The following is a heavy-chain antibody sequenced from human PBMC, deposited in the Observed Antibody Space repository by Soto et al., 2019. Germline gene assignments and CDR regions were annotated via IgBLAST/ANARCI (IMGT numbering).Heavy chain of an antibody. CDR3: ARDSNNFYDSSAYYYFDY. V-gene: IGHV1-69*13. Sequence: SVKVSCKASGGTFSSYAISWVRQAPGQGLEWMGGIIPIFGTANYAQKFQGRVTITADESTSTAYMELSSLRSEDTAVYYCARDSNNFYDSSAYYYFDYSCQGPLVSVSS. D-gene: IGHD3-22*01. CDR2: IIPIFGTA. CDR1: GGTFSSYA. J-gene: IGHJ4*02.